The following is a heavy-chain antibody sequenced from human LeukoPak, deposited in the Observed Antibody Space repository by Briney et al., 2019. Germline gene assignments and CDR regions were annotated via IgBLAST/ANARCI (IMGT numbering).Heavy chain of an antibody. CDR2: IYPGDSDT. CDR1: GYNFPTFW. D-gene: IGHD3-22*01. CDR3: ASAPYYDSSEGWDAFDI. J-gene: IGHJ3*02. V-gene: IGHV5-51*01. Sequence: GESLKISCKGSGYNFPTFWIGWVRQMPGKGLEWMGIIYPGDSDTRYSPSFQGQVTISVDKSFSTAYLQWSSLKASDTAMYYCASAPYYDSSEGWDAFDIWGQGTMVTVSS.